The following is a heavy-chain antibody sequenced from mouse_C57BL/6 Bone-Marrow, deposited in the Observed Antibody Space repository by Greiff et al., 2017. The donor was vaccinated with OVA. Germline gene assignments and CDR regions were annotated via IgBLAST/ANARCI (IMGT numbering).Heavy chain of an antibody. CDR1: GYSITSGYY. CDR3: ARGYYSNPWFAY. J-gene: IGHJ3*01. Sequence: EVKVEESGPGLVKPSQSLSLTCSVTGYSITSGYYWNWIRQFPGNKLEWMGYISYDGSNNYNPSLKNRISITRDTSKNQFFLKLNSVTTEDTATYYCARGYYSNPWFAYWGQGTLVTVSA. CDR2: ISYDGSN. D-gene: IGHD2-5*01. V-gene: IGHV3-6*01.